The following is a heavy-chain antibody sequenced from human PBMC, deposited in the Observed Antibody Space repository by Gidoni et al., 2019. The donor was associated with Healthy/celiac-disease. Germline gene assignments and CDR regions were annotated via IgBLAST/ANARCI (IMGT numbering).Heavy chain of an antibody. CDR2: ISYDGSNK. CDR3: ARAWVYDGGYDYHAFDI. CDR1: GFTFSSYA. D-gene: IGHD5-12*01. Sequence: QVQLVESGGGVVQPGRSLRLSCAASGFTFSSYAMHWVRQAPGKGLEWVAVISYDGSNKYYADSVKGRFTISRDNSKNTLYLQMNSLRAEDTAVYYCARAWVYDGGYDYHAFDIWGQGTMVTVSS. J-gene: IGHJ3*02. V-gene: IGHV3-30-3*01.